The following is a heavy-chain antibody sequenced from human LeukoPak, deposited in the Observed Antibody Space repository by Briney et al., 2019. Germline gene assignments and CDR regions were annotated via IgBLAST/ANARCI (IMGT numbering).Heavy chain of an antibody. D-gene: IGHD3-10*01. Sequence: SETLSLTCAVYVGSFSGYYWSWIRQPPGKGLEWIGEINHSGSTNYNPSLKSRVTISVDTSKNQFSLKLSSVTAADTAVYYCARINYGSVYRVFRGQPYYYYMDVWGKGTTVTVSS. CDR2: INHSGST. CDR1: VGSFSGYY. J-gene: IGHJ6*03. V-gene: IGHV4-34*01. CDR3: ARINYGSVYRVFRGQPYYYYMDV.